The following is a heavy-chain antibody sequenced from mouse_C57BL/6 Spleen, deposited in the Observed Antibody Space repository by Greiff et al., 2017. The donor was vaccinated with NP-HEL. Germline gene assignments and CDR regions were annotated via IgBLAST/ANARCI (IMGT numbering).Heavy chain of an antibody. CDR3: TTPDGSYWYFDV. J-gene: IGHJ1*03. V-gene: IGHV14-4*01. CDR1: GFNFKDDY. Sequence: VQLQQSGAELVRPGASVKLSCTASGFNFKDDYMHWVKQRPEQGLEWIGWIDPEDGDTEYAGKFKGKATMTADTSSNTAYLHLSSLTSEDTAFYFCTTPDGSYWYFDVWGTGTTVTVSS. D-gene: IGHD2-3*01. CDR2: IDPEDGDT.